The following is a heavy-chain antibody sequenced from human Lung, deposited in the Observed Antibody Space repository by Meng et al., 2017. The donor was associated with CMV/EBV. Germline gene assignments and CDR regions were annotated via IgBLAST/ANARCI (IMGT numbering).Heavy chain of an antibody. J-gene: IGHJ4*02. CDR1: GGSISSGDYY. CDR3: ARALDTAMVTFDY. V-gene: IGHV4-30-4*08. CDR2: IYYSGST. D-gene: IGHD5-18*01. Sequence: QRQRQEAGPGLVKPSQTLSRTCTVSGGSISSGDYYWSWIRQPPGKGLEWIGYIYYSGSTYYNPSLKSRVTISVDTSKNQFSLKLSSVTAADTAVYYCARALDTAMVTFDYWGQGTLVTVSS.